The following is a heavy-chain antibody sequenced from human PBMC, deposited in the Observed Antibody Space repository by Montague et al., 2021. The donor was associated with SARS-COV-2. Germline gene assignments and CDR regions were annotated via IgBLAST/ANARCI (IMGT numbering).Heavy chain of an antibody. Sequence: SLRLSCAASGFTFSSYDMHWVRQTTGKGLEWVSAIGSAGDTYYPGSVKGRFTISRENAENSLYLQMNSPRAGDTAVYYCARGLRYFDWSPYGMDVWGQGTTVTVSS. CDR1: GFTFSSYD. CDR2: IGSAGDT. V-gene: IGHV3-13*01. D-gene: IGHD3-9*01. J-gene: IGHJ6*02. CDR3: ARGLRYFDWSPYGMDV.